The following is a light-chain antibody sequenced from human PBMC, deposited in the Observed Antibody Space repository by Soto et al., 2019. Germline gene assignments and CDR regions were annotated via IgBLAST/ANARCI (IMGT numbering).Light chain of an antibody. J-gene: IGKJ4*01. CDR1: QSVSSN. V-gene: IGKV3-11*01. CDR2: DAS. Sequence: EIVMTQSPATLSVSPGERATLSCRASQSVSSNLAWYQQKPGQAPRLLIYDASNRATGVPARFSGSGSGTDFTLTISSLEPEDFAVYYCRHRSNWPPVITFGGGTKVDIK. CDR3: RHRSNWPPVIT.